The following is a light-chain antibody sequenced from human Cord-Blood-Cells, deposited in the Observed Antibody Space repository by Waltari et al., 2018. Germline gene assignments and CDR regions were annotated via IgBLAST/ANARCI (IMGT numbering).Light chain of an antibody. CDR3: QQYYSTPFT. CDR1: QSVLYSSNNKNY. CDR2: WAS. Sequence: DIVMPQSPDSLAVPLGERATIHCKSTQSVLYSSNNKNYLAWYQQKPGQPPKLLIYWASTRESGVPDRFSGSGSGTDFTLTISSLQAEDVAVYYCQQYYSTPFTFGPGTKVDIK. J-gene: IGKJ3*01. V-gene: IGKV4-1*01.